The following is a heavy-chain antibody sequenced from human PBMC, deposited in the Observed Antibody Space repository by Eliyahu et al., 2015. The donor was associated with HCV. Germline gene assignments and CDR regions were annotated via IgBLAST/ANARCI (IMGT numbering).Heavy chain of an antibody. V-gene: IGHV4-34*01. J-gene: IGHJ4*02. Sequence: QVQLQQWGAGLLKPSETLSLTCAVYGGSFSGYYWSWIRQPPGKGLEWIGEINHSGGTHYNPSLKSRVTISVDTSKNQFSLKLSSVTAADTAVYYCARVGQQLASTSVWRLFDYWGQGTLVTVSS. CDR2: INHSGGT. CDR3: ARVGQQLASTSVWRLFDY. CDR1: GGSFSGYY. D-gene: IGHD6-13*01.